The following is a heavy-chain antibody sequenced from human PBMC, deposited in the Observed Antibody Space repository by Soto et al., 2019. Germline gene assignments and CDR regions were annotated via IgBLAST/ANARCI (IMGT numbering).Heavy chain of an antibody. J-gene: IGHJ6*02. CDR3: ARDDEYSGNGMDV. Sequence: QVPLVESGGGVVQPGRSLRLSCAASEFTFSNYGMHWVRQAPGKGLEWVAVILNDGSNRYHADSVKDRFTISRDNSKNPLYLQMNSLRAEDTAVYYWARDDEYSGNGMDVWGQGTTVTVS. CDR1: EFTFSNYG. CDR2: ILNDGSNR. V-gene: IGHV3-33*01. D-gene: IGHD3-10*01.